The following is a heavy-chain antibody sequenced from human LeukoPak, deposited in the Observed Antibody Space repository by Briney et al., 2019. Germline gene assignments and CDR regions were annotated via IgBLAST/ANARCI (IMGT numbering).Heavy chain of an antibody. V-gene: IGHV3-30*04. CDR3: ARVDYDSSGYYWGSWYFDL. CDR2: ISYDGRNK. J-gene: IGHJ2*01. D-gene: IGHD3-22*01. Sequence: GGSLRLSCAASGFTFGRNAMHWVRQAPGKGLEWVAVISYDGRNKYYADSVKGRFIISRDNSKNTVYLQMNSLRAADTAVYYCARVDYDSSGYYWGSWYFDLWGRGTLVTVSS. CDR1: GFTFGRNA.